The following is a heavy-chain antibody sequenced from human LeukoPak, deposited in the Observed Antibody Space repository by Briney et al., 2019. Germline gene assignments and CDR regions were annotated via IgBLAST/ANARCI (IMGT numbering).Heavy chain of an antibody. CDR3: ARGRLRYGSGSFDY. CDR1: GGSISSSSYY. CDR2: IYYSGST. Sequence: SETLSLTCTVSGGSISSSSYYWGWIRQPPGKGLEWIGSIYYSGSTYYNPSLKSRVTISVDTSKNQFSLKLSSVTAADTAVYYCARGRLRYGSGSFDYWGQGTLVTVSS. J-gene: IGHJ4*02. D-gene: IGHD3-10*01. V-gene: IGHV4-39*07.